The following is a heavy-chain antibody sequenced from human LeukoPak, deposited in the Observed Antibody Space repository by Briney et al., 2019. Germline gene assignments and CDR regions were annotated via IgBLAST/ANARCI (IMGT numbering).Heavy chain of an antibody. CDR1: GFTFSSYA. CDR2: IYYSGST. J-gene: IGHJ5*02. Sequence: NPGGSLRLSCAASGFTFSSYAMSWIRQPPGKGLEWIGYIYYSGSTNYNPSLKSRVTISVDTSKNQFSLKLSSVTAADTAVYYCAVSAAALFDPWGQGTLVTVSS. V-gene: IGHV4-59*01. D-gene: IGHD6-6*01. CDR3: AVSAAALFDP.